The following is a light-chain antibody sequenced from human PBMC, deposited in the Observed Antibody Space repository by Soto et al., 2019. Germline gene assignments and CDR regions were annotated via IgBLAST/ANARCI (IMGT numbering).Light chain of an antibody. Sequence: EILMTQSPATLSVSPGDRATLSCRASHSVSRNLAWYQQKPGQTPRLLIYGASARATGTPARFSGSGSGTEYTLTISSVQSEDFAVYYCQQYNNWPQWTFGQGTKVEIK. CDR2: GAS. CDR3: QQYNNWPQWT. CDR1: HSVSRN. V-gene: IGKV3-15*01. J-gene: IGKJ1*01.